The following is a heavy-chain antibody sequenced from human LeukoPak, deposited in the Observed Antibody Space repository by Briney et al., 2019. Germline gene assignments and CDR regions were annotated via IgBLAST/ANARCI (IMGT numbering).Heavy chain of an antibody. CDR2: INPSGGST. D-gene: IGHD3-3*01. CDR1: GYTFTSYY. V-gene: IGHV1-46*03. Sequence: GASVKVSCKASGYTFTSYYMHWVRQAPGQGLEWMGIINPSGGSTSYAQKFQGRVTMTRNTSTSTVYMELSSLRSEDTAVYYCVRVGPFTIFGVVTPYYFDYWGQGTLVTVSS. CDR3: VRVGPFTIFGVVTPYYFDY. J-gene: IGHJ4*02.